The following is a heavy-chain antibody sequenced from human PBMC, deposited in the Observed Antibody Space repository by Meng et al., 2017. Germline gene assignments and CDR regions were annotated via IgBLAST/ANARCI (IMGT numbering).Heavy chain of an antibody. CDR1: GGTFSSYA. J-gene: IGHJ4*02. CDR2: IIPIFGTA. CDR3: ARVGTTDAF. V-gene: IGHV1-69*06. Sequence: GRVVQFVAELKKPGSSVKVSCKASGGTFSSYAISWVRRAPGQGLEWLGGIIPIFGTANYAQKFQGRVKITADKSTSTAYIELSSLRSEDTAVYYCARVGTTDAFWGQGTLVTVSS. D-gene: IGHD2-2*01.